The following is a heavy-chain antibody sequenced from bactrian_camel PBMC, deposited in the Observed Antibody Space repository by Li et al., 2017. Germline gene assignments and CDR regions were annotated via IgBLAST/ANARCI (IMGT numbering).Heavy chain of an antibody. CDR1: GFTDDVSD. D-gene: IGHD2*01. CDR2: VDNDGTI. CDR3: AFRSGGTHVRCRQWGY. V-gene: IGHV3S55*01. J-gene: IGHJ6*01. Sequence: HVQLVESGGGSVQAGGSLRLTCIASGFTDDVSDVSWYRQAPWAPEGLASVDNDGTISYADSVKGRFTISKDTAKNTLYLQMDSLKVEDSAMYYCAFRSGGTHVRCRQWGYWGQGTQVTVS.